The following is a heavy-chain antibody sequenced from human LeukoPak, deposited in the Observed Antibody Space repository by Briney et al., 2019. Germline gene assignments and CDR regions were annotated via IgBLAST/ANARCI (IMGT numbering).Heavy chain of an antibody. D-gene: IGHD3-22*01. V-gene: IGHV4-30-4*01. CDR1: GDSVISGDYR. CDR3: ARVQKSNSGYYNLADS. J-gene: IGHJ4*02. Sequence: PSETLSLTCTVSGDSVISGDYRWTWIRQPPGKGLEWIGYTYFTGSTYFNPSLKRRVAISIDTSKNQFSLQLTSVTVADTAVYYCARVQKSNSGYYNLADSWGPGTLVPVSS. CDR2: TYFTGST.